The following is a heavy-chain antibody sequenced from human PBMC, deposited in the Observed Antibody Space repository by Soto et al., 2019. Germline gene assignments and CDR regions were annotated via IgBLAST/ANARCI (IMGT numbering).Heavy chain of an antibody. CDR2: ISSNSAYI. CDR1: GFTFRSFT. D-gene: IGHD6-13*01. J-gene: IGHJ5*02. V-gene: IGHV3-21*01. CDR3: TRDASRDSSARGWFDP. Sequence: SGGSLRLSCAASGFTFRSFTMNWVRQAPGKGLEWVSAISSNSAYIYYTDALRGRFTISRDNAKNSLHLQMNSLRAEDTAVYYCTRDASRDSSARGWFDPWGPGTLVTVSS.